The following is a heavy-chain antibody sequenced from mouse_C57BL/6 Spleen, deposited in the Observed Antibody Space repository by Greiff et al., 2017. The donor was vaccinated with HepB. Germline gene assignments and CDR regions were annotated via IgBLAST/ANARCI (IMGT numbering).Heavy chain of an antibody. CDR2: IDPENGDT. CDR1: GFNIKDDY. V-gene: IGHV14-4*01. D-gene: IGHD1-1*01. Sequence: EVQLQESGAELVRPGASVKLSCTASGFNIKDDYMHWVKQRPEQGLEWIGWIDPENGDTEYASKFQGKATITADTSSNTAYLQLSSLTSEDTAVYYCTTSLYYYGSSSLDYWGQGTTLTVSS. CDR3: TTSLYYYGSSSLDY. J-gene: IGHJ2*01.